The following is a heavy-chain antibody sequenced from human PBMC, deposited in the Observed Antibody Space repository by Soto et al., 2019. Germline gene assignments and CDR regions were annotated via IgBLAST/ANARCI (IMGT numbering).Heavy chain of an antibody. V-gene: IGHV3-30*18. Sequence: QVQLVESGGGVVQPGRSLRLSCAASGFTFSHYAMHWVRQAPGKGLEWVALMSYDGSNEYYADSVKGRFTISRDNSKNRLYLQMNSLRAEDTAVYYCAKDGSHNFDYWGQETLVTVSS. CDR1: GFTFSHYA. D-gene: IGHD1-26*01. CDR3: AKDGSHNFDY. CDR2: MSYDGSNE. J-gene: IGHJ4*02.